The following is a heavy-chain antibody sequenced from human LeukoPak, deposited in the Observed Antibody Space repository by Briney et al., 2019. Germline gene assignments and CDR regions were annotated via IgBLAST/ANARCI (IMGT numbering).Heavy chain of an antibody. V-gene: IGHV5-51*01. CDR1: GSRFTSYW. D-gene: IGHD5-18*01. J-gene: IGHJ6*03. Sequence: GGSLKISFKGSGSRFTSYWIGWGRPMPGKGLEWMGIIYPGDSDTRYSPSFQGQVTISADKSISTAYLQWSSLKASDTAMYYCARPRERGYSYMDVWGKGTTVTVSS. CDR3: ARPRERGYSYMDV. CDR2: IYPGDSDT.